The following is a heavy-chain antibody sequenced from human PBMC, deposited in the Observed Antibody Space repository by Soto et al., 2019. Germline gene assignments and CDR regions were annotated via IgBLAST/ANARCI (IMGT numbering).Heavy chain of an antibody. CDR2: ISGSGGST. V-gene: IGHV3-23*01. J-gene: IGHJ4*02. Sequence: GGSLRLSCAASGFTFSSYAMSWVRQAPGKGLEWVSGISGSGGSTHYADSVKGRFTISRDNSKNTQYLQMNSLRAEDTAVYYCATTKYYFDYWGQGTLVTVSS. CDR1: GFTFSSYA. CDR3: ATTKYYFDY.